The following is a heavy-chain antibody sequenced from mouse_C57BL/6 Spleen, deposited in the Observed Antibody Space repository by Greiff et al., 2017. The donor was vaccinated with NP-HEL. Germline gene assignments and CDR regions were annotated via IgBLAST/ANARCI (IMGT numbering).Heavy chain of an antibody. D-gene: IGHD1-1*01. CDR1: GYTFTSYG. Sequence: QVQLKESGAELARPGASVKLSCKASGYTFTSYGISWVKQRTGQGLEWIGEIYPRSGNTYYNEKFKGKATLTADKSSSTAYMELRSLTSEDSAVYFCARYYGSSYVGYWGQGTTLTVSS. CDR3: ARYYGSSYVGY. V-gene: IGHV1-81*01. J-gene: IGHJ2*01. CDR2: IYPRSGNT.